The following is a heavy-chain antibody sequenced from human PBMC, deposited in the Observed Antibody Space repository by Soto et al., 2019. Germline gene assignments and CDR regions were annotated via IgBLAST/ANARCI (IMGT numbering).Heavy chain of an antibody. CDR2: VYSSGST. J-gene: IGHJ4*02. V-gene: IGHV4-4*07. D-gene: IGHD3-22*01. CDR3: ARDKGDSRIDY. Sequence: PSETLSLTCTVSGGSINSYYWSWIRQSARKGLEWIGRVYSSGSTFYNPSLKSRLTMSVDTPNNQFSLKLSSVTAADTAVYSCARDKGDSRIDYWGLGTLVTVSS. CDR1: GGSINSYY.